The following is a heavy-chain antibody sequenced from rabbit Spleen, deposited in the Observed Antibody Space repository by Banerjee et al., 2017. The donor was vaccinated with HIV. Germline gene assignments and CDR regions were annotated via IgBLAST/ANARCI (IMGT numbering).Heavy chain of an antibody. CDR2: IAAGVSFTT. V-gene: IGHV1S40*01. CDR1: GLDFSSNYY. D-gene: IGHD8-1*01. Sequence: QSLEESGGDLVQPGASLTLTCTASGLDFSSNYYICWVRQAPGKGPEWIACIAAGVSFTTYYATWAKGRFTISKTSSTTVTLQMTSLTAADTATYFCARDAGTSFSTYGMDLWGQGTLVTVS. J-gene: IGHJ6*01. CDR3: ARDAGTSFSTYGMDL.